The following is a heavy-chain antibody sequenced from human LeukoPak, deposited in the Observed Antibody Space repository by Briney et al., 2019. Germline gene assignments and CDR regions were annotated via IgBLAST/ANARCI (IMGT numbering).Heavy chain of an antibody. CDR1: GASMTSHY. CDR3: AKEGGPARPGLDS. CDR2: IFHTGST. Sequence: DPSETLSLTCTVSGASMTSHYWTWMRQDPGTGLEWIGNIFHTGSTSYNPALESRVIISLDTSNNQFSLKMTSVTPADTAVYYCAKEGGPARPGLDSWGQGTLVTVSS. J-gene: IGHJ4*02. V-gene: IGHV4-59*11. D-gene: IGHD6-6*01.